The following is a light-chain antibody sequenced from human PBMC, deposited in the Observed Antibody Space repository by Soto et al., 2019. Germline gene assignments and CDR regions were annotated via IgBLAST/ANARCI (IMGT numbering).Light chain of an antibody. V-gene: IGLV2-14*01. Sequence: QSVLTQPASVSGSPGQSITISCTGTSSDVGGYKYVSWYQQHPGKAPKLMIYEVINRPSGVSNRFSGSKFGNTASLTISGLQAEDEADYYCSSYTSSSTLVFGGGTKLTVL. J-gene: IGLJ3*02. CDR3: SSYTSSSTLV. CDR1: SSDVGGYKY. CDR2: EVI.